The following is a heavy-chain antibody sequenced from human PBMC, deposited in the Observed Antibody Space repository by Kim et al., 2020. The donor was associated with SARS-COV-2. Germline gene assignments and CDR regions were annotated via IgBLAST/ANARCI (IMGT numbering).Heavy chain of an antibody. Sequence: SETLSLTCAVSGGSISSSNWWSWVRQPPGKGLEWIGEIYHSGSTNYNPSLKSRVTISVDKSKNQFSLKLSSVTAADTAVYYCVGYQLPLNWFDPWGQGTLVTVSS. CDR3: VGYQLPLNWFDP. CDR1: GGSISSSNW. V-gene: IGHV4-4*02. D-gene: IGHD2-2*01. J-gene: IGHJ5*02. CDR2: IYHSGST.